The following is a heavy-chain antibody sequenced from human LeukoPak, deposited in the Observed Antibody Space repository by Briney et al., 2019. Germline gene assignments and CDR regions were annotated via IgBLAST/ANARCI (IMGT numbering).Heavy chain of an antibody. V-gene: IGHV4-31*03. CDR3: ARDKASGHFDH. CDR1: GGSISSGGYY. CDR2: IYYSGST. D-gene: IGHD7-27*01. J-gene: IGHJ4*02. Sequence: SETQSLTCTVSGGSISSGGYYWSWIRQHPGKGLEWIGYIYYSGSTYYNPSLKSRVTISVDTSKNQFSLKLSSVTAADTAVYYCARDKASGHFDHWGQGTLVTVSS.